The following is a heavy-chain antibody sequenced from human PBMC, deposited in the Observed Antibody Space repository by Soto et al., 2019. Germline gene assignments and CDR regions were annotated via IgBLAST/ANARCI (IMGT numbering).Heavy chain of an antibody. CDR2: IYYSGST. Sequence: PSETLSLTCTVSGGSISNYYWSWIRQTPGKGLEWIGYIYYSGSTNYNPSLRSRVTISIDTSTSHFSLDLDSVTVADTALYYCARGRYGSAIIDSWGQGTLVTVSS. V-gene: IGHV4-59*08. J-gene: IGHJ4*02. D-gene: IGHD3-10*01. CDR1: GGSISNYY. CDR3: ARGRYGSAIIDS.